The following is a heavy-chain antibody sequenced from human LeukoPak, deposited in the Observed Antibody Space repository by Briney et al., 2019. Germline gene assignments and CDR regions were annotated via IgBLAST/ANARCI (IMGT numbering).Heavy chain of an antibody. Sequence: SETLSLTCAVYGGSFSGYYWSWIRQPPGKGLEWIGEINHSGSTNYNPSLKSRVTISVDTSKNQFSLKLSSVTAADTAVYYCARGRSYYDSSGYDWGQGTLVTVSS. J-gene: IGHJ4*02. D-gene: IGHD3-22*01. V-gene: IGHV4-34*01. CDR2: INHSGST. CDR1: GGSFSGYY. CDR3: ARGRSYYDSSGYD.